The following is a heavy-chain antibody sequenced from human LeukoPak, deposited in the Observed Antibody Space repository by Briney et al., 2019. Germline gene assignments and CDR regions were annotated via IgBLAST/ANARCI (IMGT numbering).Heavy chain of an antibody. J-gene: IGHJ4*02. CDR2: ISSSSSYI. Sequence: GGSLRLSCAASGFNFSSYSMNWVRQAPGKGLEWVSSISSSSSYIYYADSVKGRFTISRDNAKNSLYLQMNSLRAEDTAVYYCARDFALSGSFDYWGQGTLVTVSS. CDR1: GFNFSSYS. D-gene: IGHD1-26*01. CDR3: ARDFALSGSFDY. V-gene: IGHV3-21*01.